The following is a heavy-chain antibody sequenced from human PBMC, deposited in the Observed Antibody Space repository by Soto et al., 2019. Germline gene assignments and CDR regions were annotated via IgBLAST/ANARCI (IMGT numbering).Heavy chain of an antibody. Sequence: QVQLVQSGAEVKNPGSSVKVSCKAPGGTFSSYAISWVRQAPGQGLEWMGGDIPIFDTPNYAQKFQGRVTFTADESTSTAYMELSSLRSDDTAVYYCARDRSGLFDYRGQGTLVTVSS. J-gene: IGHJ4*02. CDR2: DIPIFDTP. V-gene: IGHV1-69*01. D-gene: IGHD1-26*01. CDR3: ARDRSGLFDY. CDR1: GGTFSSYA.